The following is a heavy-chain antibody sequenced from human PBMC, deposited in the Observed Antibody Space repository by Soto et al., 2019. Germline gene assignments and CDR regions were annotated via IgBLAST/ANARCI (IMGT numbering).Heavy chain of an antibody. CDR2: VHYSGGT. J-gene: IGHJ4*02. V-gene: IGHV4-4*02. CDR1: SGSVSNNNW. D-gene: IGHD1-1*01. CDR3: TKNAAYALDY. Sequence: SETLSLTCAVSSGSVSNNNWWSWVRQSPGKGLEWIGEVHYSGGTNYNPSFESRVTISVDKSKNEFSLKLNFVTAADTAMYYCTKNAAYALDYWGQGTLVTVSS.